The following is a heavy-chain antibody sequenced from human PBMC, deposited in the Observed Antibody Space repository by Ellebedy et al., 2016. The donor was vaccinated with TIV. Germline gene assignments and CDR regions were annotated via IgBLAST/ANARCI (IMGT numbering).Heavy chain of an antibody. V-gene: IGHV1-8*01. D-gene: IGHD1-26*01. CDR1: GHTFTSYD. J-gene: IGHJ4*02. CDR3: AREPTEGATRPLDY. Sequence: ASVKVSCKASGHTFTSYDINWVRQVTGQGLEWMGWMNPNSGNTGSAQKFQGRVTMTRDTSTSTVSMELSSLRSEDTAVYYCAREPTEGATRPLDYWGQGTLVTVSS. CDR2: MNPNSGNT.